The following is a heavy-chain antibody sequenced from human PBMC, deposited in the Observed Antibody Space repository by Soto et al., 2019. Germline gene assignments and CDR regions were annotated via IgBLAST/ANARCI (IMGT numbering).Heavy chain of an antibody. CDR2: ISGSGGAT. D-gene: IGHD2-8*02. Sequence: EVQLLESGGGLVQPGGSLRLSCVASGFTFSSYAMSWVRQAPGKGLEWVSAISGSGGATYYADSVKGRFNISRDKSKNTLYLQITGLRAEDTAVYSGAKDRARGAWYWFDPWGQGTLVTVSS. CDR1: GFTFSSYA. J-gene: IGHJ5*02. V-gene: IGHV3-23*01. CDR3: AKDRARGAWYWFDP.